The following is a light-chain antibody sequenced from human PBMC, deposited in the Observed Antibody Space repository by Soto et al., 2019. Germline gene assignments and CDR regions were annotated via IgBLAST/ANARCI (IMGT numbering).Light chain of an antibody. V-gene: IGLV1-51*01. CDR2: DNN. Sequence: QSLLTQPPSVSAAPGQKVTISCSGSSSNIGKNYVSWYQQLPGTAPKLLIYDNNKRPSGIPDRFSGSKSGTSATLGITGLQTGDEADYYCGTWDSSLSAGEVFGTGTKLTVL. CDR3: GTWDSSLSAGEV. J-gene: IGLJ1*01. CDR1: SSNIGKNY.